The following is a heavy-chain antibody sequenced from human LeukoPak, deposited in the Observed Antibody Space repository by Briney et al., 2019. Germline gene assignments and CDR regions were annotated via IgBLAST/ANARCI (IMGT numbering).Heavy chain of an antibody. Sequence: SETLSLTCTVSGGSISTYYGSWIRQPAGKGLEWIGRIYSSGSTNYNPSLKSRVIMSVDTSKNQFSLKLSSVTAADTAVYFCARDRSWFGETYYYSMDVWGKGTTVTVSS. D-gene: IGHD3-10*01. CDR1: GGSISTYY. CDR3: ARDRSWFGETYYYSMDV. V-gene: IGHV4-4*07. J-gene: IGHJ6*03. CDR2: IYSSGST.